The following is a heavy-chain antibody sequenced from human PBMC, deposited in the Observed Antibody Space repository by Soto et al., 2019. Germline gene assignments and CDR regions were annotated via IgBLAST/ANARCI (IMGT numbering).Heavy chain of an antibody. V-gene: IGHV3-30*03. CDR1: GFTFTSYG. CDR3: VSDRGYGHASVPYS. D-gene: IGHD5-18*01. J-gene: IGHJ4*02. Sequence: QAHLVESGGGVVQPGRSLRLSCAASGFTFTSYGMPWVLQAPGTRLEWVAVISNDGGLIHYADSVKGRFTISRDNSKNMVRLQMNSLRAEDTAVYYCVSDRGYGHASVPYSWGQGTLVSVSS. CDR2: ISNDGGLI.